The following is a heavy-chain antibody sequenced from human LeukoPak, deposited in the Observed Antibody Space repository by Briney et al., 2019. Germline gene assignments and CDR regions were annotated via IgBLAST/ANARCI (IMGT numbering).Heavy chain of an antibody. CDR3: ARGDYFDGGGRNWFDP. CDR1: CGSLSSYC. CDR2: IHTSGTT. J-gene: IGHJ5*02. V-gene: IGHV4-4*07. Sequence: WETLSLTCTVYCGSLSSYCWGLTRQPAGKGLEWIGRIHTSGTTYYNPPLKSRVTMSVDTSKNQCSLRLTSVTAADTAVYYCARGDYFDGGGRNWFDPWGQGTLVTVSS. D-gene: IGHD3-16*01.